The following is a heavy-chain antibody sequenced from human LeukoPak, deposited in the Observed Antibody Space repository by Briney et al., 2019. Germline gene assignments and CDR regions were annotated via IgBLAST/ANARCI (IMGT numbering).Heavy chain of an antibody. CDR2: ISSSSSYI. V-gene: IGHV3-21*01. Sequence: GGSLRLSYAASGFTFSSYSMNWVRQAPGKGLEWVSSISSSSSYIYYADSVKGRFTISRDNAKNSLYLQMNSLRAEDTAVYYCARDSYSGYDLDYWGQGTLVTVSS. CDR1: GFTFSSYS. J-gene: IGHJ4*02. D-gene: IGHD5-12*01. CDR3: ARDSYSGYDLDY.